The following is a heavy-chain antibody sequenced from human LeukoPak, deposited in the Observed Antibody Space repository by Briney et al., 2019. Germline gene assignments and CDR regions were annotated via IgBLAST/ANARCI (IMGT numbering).Heavy chain of an antibody. J-gene: IGHJ4*02. Sequence: ASVKVSFKASGYTFTSYGISWVRQAPGQGLEWMGWISAYNGNTNYAQKLQGRVTMTTDTSTSTAYMELRSLRSDDTAVYYCARIYGSGSYYNVESDWGQGTLVTVSS. CDR1: GYTFTSYG. V-gene: IGHV1-18*01. D-gene: IGHD3-10*01. CDR2: ISAYNGNT. CDR3: ARIYGSGSYYNVESD.